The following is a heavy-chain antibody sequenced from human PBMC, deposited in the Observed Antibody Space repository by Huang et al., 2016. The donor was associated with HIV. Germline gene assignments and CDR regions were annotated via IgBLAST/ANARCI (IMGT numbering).Heavy chain of an antibody. CDR3: ARASVRIQLPGGYFDL. CDR2: SICIFGTT. V-gene: IGHV1-69*01. J-gene: IGHJ2*01. CDR1: GGTFSSYA. D-gene: IGHD1-1*01. Sequence: QVQLVQSAAEVKKPGSSVKVSCEASGGTFSSYAFSWVRQAPGQGLEWMGGSICIFGTTNDQQKCQGIVTITADESSSTADMELRSLRSEDTAVYYCARASVRIQLPGGYFDLWGRGTLVTVSS.